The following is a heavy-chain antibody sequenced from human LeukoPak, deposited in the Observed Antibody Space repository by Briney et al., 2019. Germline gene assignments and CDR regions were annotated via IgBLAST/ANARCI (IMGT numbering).Heavy chain of an antibody. CDR2: IKSTTDGGTT. Sequence: KPGGSLRLSCAASGFTFSNAWMSWVRQAPGKGLEWVGRIKSTTDGGTTDYAAPVKGRFTISRDDSENTLYLQMNSLKAEDTAVYYCTAGNRGGADGAFDIWGQGTMVTVCS. J-gene: IGHJ3*02. D-gene: IGHD1-26*01. CDR3: TAGNRGGADGAFDI. CDR1: GFTFSNAW. V-gene: IGHV3-15*01.